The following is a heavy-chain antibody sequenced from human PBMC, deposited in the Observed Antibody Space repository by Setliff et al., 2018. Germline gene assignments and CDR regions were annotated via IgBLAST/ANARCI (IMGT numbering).Heavy chain of an antibody. V-gene: IGHV4-34*01. CDR3: ARVLNWFDP. CDR2: INHSGKT. D-gene: IGHD1-26*01. J-gene: IGHJ5*02. CDR1: GGSFSGYY. Sequence: SETLSLTCAVYGGSFSGYYWSWIRQPPGKGLEWIGEINHSGKTNHKPSLKSRVTMSVDTSKNQFSLKLSSVTAADTAVYYCARVLNWFDPWGQGTLVTVSS.